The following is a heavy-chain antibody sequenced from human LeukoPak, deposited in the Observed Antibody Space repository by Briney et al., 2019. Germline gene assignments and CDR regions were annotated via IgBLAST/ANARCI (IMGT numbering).Heavy chain of an antibody. CDR2: IYYSGST. J-gene: IGHJ6*03. Sequence: SETLSLTCTVSGCTISRYYWSWLRQPPWKGLEWIGYIYYSGSTNYNPSLKSRFTISVDTSKNQFSLKLSSVTAEDTAVYYCARTIGYCSSTSCYPGRYYYYYYDMDVWGKGTTVTVPS. CDR1: GCTISRYY. CDR3: ARTIGYCSSTSCYPGRYYYYYYDMDV. D-gene: IGHD2-2*01. V-gene: IGHV4-59*08.